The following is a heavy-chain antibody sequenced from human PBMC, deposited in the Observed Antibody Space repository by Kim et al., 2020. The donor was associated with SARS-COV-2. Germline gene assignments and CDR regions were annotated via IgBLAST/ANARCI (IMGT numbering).Heavy chain of an antibody. D-gene: IGHD4-17*01. CDR3: ARDKYGDPGYCDY. J-gene: IGHJ4*02. Sequence: YNPSLKSRVTISVDTSKNQFSLKLSSVTAADTAVYYCARDKYGDPGYCDYWGQGTLVTVSS. V-gene: IGHV4-31*02.